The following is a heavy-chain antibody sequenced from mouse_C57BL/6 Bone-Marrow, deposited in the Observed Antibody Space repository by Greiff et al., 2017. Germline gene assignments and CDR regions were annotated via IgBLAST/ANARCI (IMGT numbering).Heavy chain of an antibody. CDR1: CYTFTSSW. D-gene: IGHD1-1*02. Sequence: QVQLQQPGAELVKPGASVMMSCMSSCYTFTSSWSTWVKQRPGQGLVWIGDIFLGSGSTIYTEKFTSSPTLTVDTYSRTAYMQRSSLTAEDSAVYYCARGDYGCDAMDYWGQGTSVTVSS. J-gene: IGHJ4*01. CDR2: IFLGSGST. V-gene: IGHV1-55*01. CDR3: ARGDYGCDAMDY.